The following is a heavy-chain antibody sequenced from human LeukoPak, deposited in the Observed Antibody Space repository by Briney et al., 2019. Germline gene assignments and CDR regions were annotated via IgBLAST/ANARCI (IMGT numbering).Heavy chain of an antibody. V-gene: IGHV3-74*01. CDR3: AKVKVVGYSTFDY. D-gene: IGHD2-8*01. CDR1: GFTFSSYA. Sequence: QPGGSLRLSCAASGFTFSSYAMSWVRQAPGKGLEWVSRVKDDGSSTNYADSVKGRFTISRDNAENTLYLQMNSLRAEDTAVYYCAKVKVVGYSTFDYWGQGALVTVSS. J-gene: IGHJ4*02. CDR2: VKDDGSST.